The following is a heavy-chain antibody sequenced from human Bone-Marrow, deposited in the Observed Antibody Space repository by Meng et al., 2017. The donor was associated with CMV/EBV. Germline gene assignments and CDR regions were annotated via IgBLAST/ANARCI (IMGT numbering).Heavy chain of an antibody. CDR3: ARGIAAAVPRDWFDP. CDR1: GGSFSGYY. J-gene: IGHJ5*02. Sequence: SETLSLTCAVYGGSFSGYYWSWIRQPPGKGLEWIGEINHSGSTNYNPSLKSRVTISVDTSKNQFSLKLSSVTAADTAVYYCARGIAAAVPRDWFDPWGQGTLVTVSS. CDR2: INHSGST. D-gene: IGHD6-13*01. V-gene: IGHV4-34*01.